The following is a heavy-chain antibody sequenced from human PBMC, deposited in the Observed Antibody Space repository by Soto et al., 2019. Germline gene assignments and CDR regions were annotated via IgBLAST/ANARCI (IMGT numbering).Heavy chain of an antibody. V-gene: IGHV4-4*02. CDR3: ARFSSSGLYYYFGMDV. D-gene: IGHD6-13*01. CDR1: GFSISNNNW. Sequence: SETLSLTCAVSGFSISNNNWWTWVRQPPGKGLEWVGDIYHTGSTNYSPSLKRRVTISVDNSKNHFSLRLPSVTAADTAVYYCARFSSSGLYYYFGMDVWGQGTTVTVYS. J-gene: IGHJ6*02. CDR2: IYHTGST.